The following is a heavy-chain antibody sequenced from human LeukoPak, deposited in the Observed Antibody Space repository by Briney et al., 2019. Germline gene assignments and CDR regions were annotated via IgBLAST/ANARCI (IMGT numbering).Heavy chain of an antibody. Sequence: ASVKVSCKASGYTFTGYYMHWVRQAPGQGLEWMGWINPNGGGTNYAQKFQGRVTMTRDTSISTAYMELSRLRSDDTAVYYCAARLDIVVVPAASRSTDDYWGQGTLVTVSS. CDR2: INPNGGGT. J-gene: IGHJ4*02. CDR1: GYTFTGYY. CDR3: AARLDIVVVPAASRSTDDY. D-gene: IGHD2-2*03. V-gene: IGHV1-2*02.